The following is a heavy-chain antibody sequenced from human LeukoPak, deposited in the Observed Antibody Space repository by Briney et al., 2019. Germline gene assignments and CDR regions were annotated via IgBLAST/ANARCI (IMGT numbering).Heavy chain of an antibody. CDR2: INPNSGGT. CDR3: ARDAIVRDYSNSDY. D-gene: IGHD4-11*01. V-gene: IGHV1-2*02. Sequence: GSVKVSCKASGYTFTGYYIHWVRQAPGQGLEWMGWINPNSGGTNYAQKFQGRVTITRDTSISTAYMELSRLTSDDTAVYYCARDAIVRDYSNSDYWGQGTLATVSS. J-gene: IGHJ4*02. CDR1: GYTFTGYY.